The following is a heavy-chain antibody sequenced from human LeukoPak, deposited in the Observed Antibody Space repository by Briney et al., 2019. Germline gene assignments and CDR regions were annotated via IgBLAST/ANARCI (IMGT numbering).Heavy chain of an antibody. J-gene: IGHJ4*02. V-gene: IGHV3-23*01. CDR1: GFSFIKCS. D-gene: IGHD6-19*01. CDR3: AKRSAESSGYFNY. CDR2: ITGSGAFT. Sequence: PGGSLRLSCAASGFSFIKCSMTWVRQAPGKGLEWVSAITGSGAFTDYADSVKGRFTISRDNSKNTLYLQMNSLRAEDTAVYYCAKRSAESSGYFNYWGQGILVTVSS.